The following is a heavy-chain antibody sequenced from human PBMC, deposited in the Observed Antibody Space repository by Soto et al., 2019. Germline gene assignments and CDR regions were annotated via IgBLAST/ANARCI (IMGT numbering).Heavy chain of an antibody. J-gene: IGHJ6*02. D-gene: IGHD6-19*01. CDR3: ARVPAEQWLYENYYGMDV. CDR1: GDSVSSNSAA. Sequence: SQTLSLTCAISGDSVSSNSAAWNWIRQSPSRGLEWLGRTYYRSKWYNDYAVSVKSRITINPDTSKNQFSLQLNSVTPEDTAVYYCARVPAEQWLYENYYGMDVWGQGTTVTVSS. CDR2: TYYRSKWYN. V-gene: IGHV6-1*01.